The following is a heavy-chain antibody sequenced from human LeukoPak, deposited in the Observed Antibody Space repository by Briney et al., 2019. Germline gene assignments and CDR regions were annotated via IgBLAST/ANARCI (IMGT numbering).Heavy chain of an antibody. Sequence: GGSLRLSCAASGFTFSSYSMNWVRQAPGKGLEWVSSIISSNGNVYYTDSVKGRFLISRDNAENSLYLQMNSLRAEDTAVYYCATSPNYVWGSYRRDSYFDYWGQGTLVTVSS. J-gene: IGHJ4*02. D-gene: IGHD3-16*02. V-gene: IGHV3-21*04. CDR1: GFTFSSYS. CDR3: ATSPNYVWGSYRRDSYFDY. CDR2: IISSNGNV.